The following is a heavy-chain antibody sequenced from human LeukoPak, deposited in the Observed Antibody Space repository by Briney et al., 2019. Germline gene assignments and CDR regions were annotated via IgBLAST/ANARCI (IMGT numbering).Heavy chain of an antibody. CDR1: GYSFTSYW. V-gene: IGHV5-51*01. D-gene: IGHD5-12*01. Sequence: GESLKISCKGSGYSFTSYWIGWVRQMPGKGLEWMGIIYPGDSDTRYSPSFQGQVTISADKSINTVYLQWSSLKASDTAMYYCARTITPEGSSPFDPWGQGTLVTVSS. CDR2: IYPGDSDT. CDR3: ARTITPEGSSPFDP. J-gene: IGHJ5*02.